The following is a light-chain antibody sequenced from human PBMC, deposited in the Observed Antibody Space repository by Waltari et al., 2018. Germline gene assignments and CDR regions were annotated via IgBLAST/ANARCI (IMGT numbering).Light chain of an antibody. J-gene: IGKJ2*01. Sequence: DIQMTQSPSSLSASVGDRVTITCQASQDIFNYLNWYQQKPGKAPKLLIYDASNLETGVPSRFSGSGSGTDFTFTISSLQPEDIATYYCQQYDNLGYTFGQGTKLEIK. V-gene: IGKV1-33*01. CDR3: QQYDNLGYT. CDR2: DAS. CDR1: QDIFNY.